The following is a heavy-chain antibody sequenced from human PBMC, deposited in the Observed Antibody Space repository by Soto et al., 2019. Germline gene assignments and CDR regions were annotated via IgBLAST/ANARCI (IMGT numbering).Heavy chain of an antibody. J-gene: IGHJ4*02. D-gene: IGHD2-15*01. Sequence: PGGSLRLSCAPSGFIFSNYAMSWVRQARGKGLEWVSAISGSGADTYYTESVKGRFTISRDNFKSTLYLQMNSLRAEDTAVYYCAKDTGRGGGRVFDYWGQGTLVTV. CDR1: GFIFSNYA. CDR3: AKDTGRGGGRVFDY. CDR2: ISGSGADT. V-gene: IGHV3-23*01.